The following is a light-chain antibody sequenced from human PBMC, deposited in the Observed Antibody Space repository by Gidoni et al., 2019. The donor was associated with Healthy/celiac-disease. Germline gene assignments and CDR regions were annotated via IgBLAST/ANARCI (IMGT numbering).Light chain of an antibody. CDR1: SSNIGAGYD. J-gene: IGLJ2*01. CDR2: GNS. Sequence: QSVLTQPPSVSGAPGQRVTISCTGSSSNIGAGYDVHWYQQLPVTAPKLLISGNSNRPSGVPDRFSGSKSGTSASLAITGLQAEDEADYYCQSYDSSLSGVVFGGGTKLTVL. V-gene: IGLV1-40*01. CDR3: QSYDSSLSGVV.